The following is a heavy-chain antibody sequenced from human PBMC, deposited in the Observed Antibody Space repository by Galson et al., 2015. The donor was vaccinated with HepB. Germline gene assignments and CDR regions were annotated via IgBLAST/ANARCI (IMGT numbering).Heavy chain of an antibody. Sequence: SLRLSCAVSGVTVNNAGMHWVRQAPGKGLEWVASISYDGSNKYYADSVKGRFTISRDNSKSTLYLQMNSLGAEDTAVYYCARDPSGTYYYDYWGQGTLVTVSS. V-gene: IGHV3-30*03. CDR2: ISYDGSNK. CDR1: GVTVNNAG. D-gene: IGHD1-26*01. J-gene: IGHJ4*02. CDR3: ARDPSGTYYYDY.